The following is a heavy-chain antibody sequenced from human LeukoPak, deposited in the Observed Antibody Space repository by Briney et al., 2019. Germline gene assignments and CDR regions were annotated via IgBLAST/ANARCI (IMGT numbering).Heavy chain of an antibody. CDR3: ARVLRYCSGGNCCSGGLGYMDV. V-gene: IGHV3-11*01. CDR2: ISRSGSTK. D-gene: IGHD2-15*01. Sequence: GGSLRLSCAASGFTFSDYNMRWIRQAPGKGLEWVSSISRSGSTKYYADSVKGRFTISRDNAKNSLFLQMNSLRAEDTAVYYCARVLRYCSGGNCCSGGLGYMDVWGKGTTVTISS. CDR1: GFTFSDYN. J-gene: IGHJ6*03.